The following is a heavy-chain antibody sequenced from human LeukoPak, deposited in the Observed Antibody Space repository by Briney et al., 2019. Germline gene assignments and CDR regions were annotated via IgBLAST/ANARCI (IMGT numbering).Heavy chain of an antibody. Sequence: SETLSLTCTVSGDSLTGGYWTWIRQSPAKGLESIGYRANFGDFNYNPSLKSRVTVSMDASKNQFSLTLTSVTAADTAIYHCVRGTRAPDLWGQGILVTVSS. CDR1: GDSLTGGY. CDR2: RANFGDF. J-gene: IGHJ4*02. CDR3: VRGTRAPDL. V-gene: IGHV4-59*01.